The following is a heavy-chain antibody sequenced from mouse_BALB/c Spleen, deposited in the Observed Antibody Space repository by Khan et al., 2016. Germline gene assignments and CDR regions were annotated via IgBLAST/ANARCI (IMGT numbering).Heavy chain of an antibody. CDR1: GYAFSGYW. CDR2: IYPGDGDT. V-gene: IGHV1-80*01. J-gene: IGHJ3*01. CDR3: ARGTPFAS. D-gene: IGHD2-14*01. Sequence: VQLQESGAELVRPGSSMKISCKASGYAFSGYWMNWVKQRPGQGLEWIGQIYPGDGDTNYNGKFKGKATLTADKSSSTAYMQLSSLTSEDSAVYFCARGTPFASWGQGTLVTVSA.